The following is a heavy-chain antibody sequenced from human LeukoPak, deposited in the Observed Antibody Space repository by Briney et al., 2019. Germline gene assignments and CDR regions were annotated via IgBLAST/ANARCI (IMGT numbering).Heavy chain of an antibody. CDR2: ISYDGSNK. V-gene: IGHV3-30*18. CDR3: ANYYYDSSGYYPD. J-gene: IGHJ4*02. CDR1: GFTFSSYG. D-gene: IGHD3-22*01. Sequence: GGSLTLSCAASGFTFSSYGMHWVRQASDKGLEWVAVISYDGSNKYYAYSVKGRFTISRDNSKSTLYLQMNSLRAEDTAVYYCANYYYDSSGYYPDWGQGTLVTVSS.